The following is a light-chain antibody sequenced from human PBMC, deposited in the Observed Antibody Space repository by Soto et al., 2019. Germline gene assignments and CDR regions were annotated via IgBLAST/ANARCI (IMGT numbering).Light chain of an antibody. Sequence: QSALTQPASVSGSPGQSITISCTGTSSDVGGYNYVSWYQQHPGKAPKLMIYEVSNRPSGVSNRFPGSKSGNTASLTISGLQAEDEADYYCTSYTSSNTPVFGTGTKVTVL. CDR3: TSYTSSNTPV. V-gene: IGLV2-14*01. CDR1: SSDVGGYNY. J-gene: IGLJ1*01. CDR2: EVS.